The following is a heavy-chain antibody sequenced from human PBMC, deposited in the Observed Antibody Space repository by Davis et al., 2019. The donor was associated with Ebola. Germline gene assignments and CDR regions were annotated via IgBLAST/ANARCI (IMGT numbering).Heavy chain of an antibody. J-gene: IGHJ6*02. CDR2: IYYSGST. Sequence: PSETLSLTCTVSGGSISSHYWSWIRQPPGKGLEWIGYIYYSGSTNYNPSLKSRVTISVDTSKNQFSLKLSSVTAADTAVYYCARNGGYCSGGSCYSDYYGMDVWGQGTTVTVSS. D-gene: IGHD2-15*01. CDR3: ARNGGYCSGGSCYSDYYGMDV. CDR1: GGSISSHY. V-gene: IGHV4-59*11.